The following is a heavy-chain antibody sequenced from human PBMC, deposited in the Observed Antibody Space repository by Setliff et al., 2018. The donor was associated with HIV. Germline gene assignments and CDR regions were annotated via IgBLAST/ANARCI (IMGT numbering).Heavy chain of an antibody. CDR1: GYTFSDYD. CDR3: AREHSTTWPYFDF. CDR2: ISGYSGHT. D-gene: IGHD6-13*01. V-gene: IGHV1-18*01. Sequence: GASVKVSCKASGYTFSDYDVAWVRQAPGQGLEWIGWISGYSGHTSYAQKFQGRVTMTTDTSTSTAYMELRNLRSDDTALYFCAREHSTTWPYFDFWGQGTLVTVSS. J-gene: IGHJ4*02.